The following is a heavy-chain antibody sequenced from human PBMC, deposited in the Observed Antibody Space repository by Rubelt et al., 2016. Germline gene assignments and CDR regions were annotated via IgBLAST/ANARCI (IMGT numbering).Heavy chain of an antibody. J-gene: IGHJ4*02. D-gene: IGHD3-3*01. Sequence: GGGLAWVSYITNSGSIIYYADSVKGRFTISRDNAKNSLYPQMNSLRAEDTAVYYCARDPDDFWSGYWDYWGQGTLITVSS. CDR2: ITNSGSII. CDR3: ARDPDDFWSGYWDY. V-gene: IGHV3-48*01.